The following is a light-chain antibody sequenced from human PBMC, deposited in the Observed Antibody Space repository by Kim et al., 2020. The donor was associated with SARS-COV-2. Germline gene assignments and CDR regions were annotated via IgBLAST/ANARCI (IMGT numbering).Light chain of an antibody. V-gene: IGKV3-20*01. J-gene: IGKJ2*03. Sequence: LSPGARATLSCGASQSISSSYLGWYQQKPGQAPRLLIYGASSRATGIPDRFSGSVSGTDFTLTISRLEPEDFAVYYCQHYGSAPYSFGQGTKLEIK. CDR2: GAS. CDR3: QHYGSAPYS. CDR1: QSISSSY.